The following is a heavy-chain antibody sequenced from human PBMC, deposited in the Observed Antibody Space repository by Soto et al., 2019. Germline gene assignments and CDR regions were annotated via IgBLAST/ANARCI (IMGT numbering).Heavy chain of an antibody. CDR1: GLIFSNYK. J-gene: IGHJ4*02. Sequence: EVQLVESGGGLVQPGGSLRLSCAASGLIFSNYKMHWVRQAPGKGLVWVSRISTDGSITDYAASLKGRFTVSRDNAKNTLYLQMNSLRVDDTAVYYCARDTNGLHYWGQGTLVTVSS. V-gene: IGHV3-74*01. CDR2: ISTDGSIT. D-gene: IGHD2-8*01. CDR3: ARDTNGLHY.